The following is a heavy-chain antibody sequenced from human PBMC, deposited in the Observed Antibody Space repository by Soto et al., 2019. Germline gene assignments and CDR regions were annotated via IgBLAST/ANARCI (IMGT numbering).Heavy chain of an antibody. CDR2: ISYDGSNK. CDR3: AKEFNYYDSSGYLDY. CDR1: VFTFSSYG. D-gene: IGHD3-22*01. J-gene: IGHJ4*02. Sequence: HPGGSLRLSCAASVFTFSSYGMHWVRQAPGKGLEWVAVISYDGSNKYYADSVKGRFTISRDNSENTLYLQMNSLRAEDTAVYYCAKEFNYYDSSGYLDYWGQGTLVTVSS. V-gene: IGHV3-30*18.